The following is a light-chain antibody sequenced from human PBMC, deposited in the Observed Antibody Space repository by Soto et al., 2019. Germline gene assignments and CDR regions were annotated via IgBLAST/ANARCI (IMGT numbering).Light chain of an antibody. V-gene: IGKV1-39*01. CDR1: QSITSN. Sequence: DIQMTQSPSSLSASVGDRVTVTCRASQSITSNLNWYQQKQGKAPKLLIYDASRLQTGVPSRFSGSGSGTDFTLTISSLQPEDFATYYCQQSDTSPLTFGGGTQVEVK. CDR3: QQSDTSPLT. J-gene: IGKJ4*01. CDR2: DAS.